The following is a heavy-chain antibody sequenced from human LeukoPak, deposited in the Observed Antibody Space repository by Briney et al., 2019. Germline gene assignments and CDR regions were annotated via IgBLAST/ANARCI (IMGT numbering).Heavy chain of an antibody. CDR3: AKDYPYSSGWYGGFDY. CDR2: ISWNSGSI. CDR1: GLTFNNYA. Sequence: AGGSLRLSCEASGLTFNNYAMHWVRQAPGKGLEWVSGISWNSGSIGYADSVKGRFTISRDNAKNSLYLQMNSLRAEDTALYYCAKDYPYSSGWYGGFDYWGQGTLVTVSS. D-gene: IGHD6-19*01. V-gene: IGHV3-9*01. J-gene: IGHJ4*02.